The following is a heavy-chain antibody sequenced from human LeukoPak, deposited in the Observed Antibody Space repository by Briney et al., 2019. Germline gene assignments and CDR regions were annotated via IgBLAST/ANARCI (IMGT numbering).Heavy chain of an antibody. J-gene: IGHJ4*02. CDR2: ISRGGDDI. D-gene: IGHD4-17*01. CDR3: AKDLTFYGDYGVDY. V-gene: IGHV3-23*01. Sequence: GGSLRLSCAASGFTFSSYSMNWVRQAPGKGLEWVSVISRGGDDIYYADSVKGRFTISRDNSKNTLYVQMNSLRAEDTAVYYCAKDLTFYGDYGVDYWGQGTLVTVSS. CDR1: GFTFSSYS.